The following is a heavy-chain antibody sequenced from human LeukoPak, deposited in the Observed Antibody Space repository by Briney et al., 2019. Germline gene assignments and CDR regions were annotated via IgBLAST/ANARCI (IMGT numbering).Heavy chain of an antibody. CDR1: GGSISSSSYY. CDR3: ARGSVGAMDY. Sequence: PSETLSLTCTVSGGSISSSSYYWGWIRQPPRKGLEWIGSIYYSGSTYYNPSLKSRVTISVDTSKNQFSLKLSSVTAADTAVYYCARGSVGAMDYWGQGTLVTVSS. CDR2: IYYSGST. J-gene: IGHJ4*02. V-gene: IGHV4-39*01. D-gene: IGHD1-26*01.